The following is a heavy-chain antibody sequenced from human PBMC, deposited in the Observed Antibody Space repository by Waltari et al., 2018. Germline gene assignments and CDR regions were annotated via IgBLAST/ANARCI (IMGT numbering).Heavy chain of an antibody. J-gene: IGHJ4*02. D-gene: IGHD2-15*01. V-gene: IGHV3-23*01. CDR3: AKDTYYCSGGSCYSLSSSYFDY. CDR1: GFTFSSYA. Sequence: EVQLLESGGGLVQPGGSLRLSCAASGFTFSSYAMSWVRQAPGKGLEWVSAISGSGGSTYYADSVKGRFTISRDNSKNTLYLQMNSLRAEDTAVYYCAKDTYYCSGGSCYSLSSSYFDYWGQGTLVTVSS. CDR2: ISGSGGST.